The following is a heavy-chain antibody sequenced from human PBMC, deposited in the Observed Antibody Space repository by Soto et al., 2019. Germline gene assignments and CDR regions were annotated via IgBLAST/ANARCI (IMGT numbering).Heavy chain of an antibody. V-gene: IGHV3-23*01. Sequence: PGGSLRLSCAASGFTFSSYAMSWVRQAPGKGLEWVSVISGSGGSTYYADSVKGRFTISRDNSKNTLYLQINSLRAEDTAIYYCAKDLQRLPGYSSSWYSDYWGQGTLVTVSS. D-gene: IGHD6-13*01. J-gene: IGHJ4*02. CDR1: GFTFSSYA. CDR2: ISGSGGST. CDR3: AKDLQRLPGYSSSWYSDY.